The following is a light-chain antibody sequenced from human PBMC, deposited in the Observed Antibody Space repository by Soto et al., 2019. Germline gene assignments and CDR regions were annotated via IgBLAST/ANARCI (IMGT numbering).Light chain of an antibody. J-gene: IGKJ1*01. CDR3: QQRSNWPPWT. V-gene: IGKV3-11*01. CDR2: DAS. Sequence: EMVLTQSPATLSLSPGERATLSCRASQSVSSSLAWYQQKPGQAPRLLIFDASNRATGIPARFSGSGSGTDFTLTIGSLEPGDFAVYYCQQRSNWPPWTFGQGTKVEIK. CDR1: QSVSSS.